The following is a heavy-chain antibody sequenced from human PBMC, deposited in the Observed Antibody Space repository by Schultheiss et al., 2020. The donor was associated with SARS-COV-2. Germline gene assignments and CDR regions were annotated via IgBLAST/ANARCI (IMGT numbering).Heavy chain of an antibody. Sequence: SQTLSLTCTVSGGSVSSGSYYWSWIRQPPGKGLEWIGYIYYTGSTNYNPSLMSRVTISVDTSKNQFSLKLTSVTAADTAVYYCARAVSSSARFNYWGQGTLVTV. CDR2: IYYTGST. D-gene: IGHD6-6*01. V-gene: IGHV4-61*01. CDR1: GGSVSSGSYY. CDR3: ARAVSSSARFNY. J-gene: IGHJ4*02.